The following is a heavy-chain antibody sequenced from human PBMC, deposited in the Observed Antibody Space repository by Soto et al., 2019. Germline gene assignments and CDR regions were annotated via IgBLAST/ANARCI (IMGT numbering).Heavy chain of an antibody. CDR2: VNWNGGST. J-gene: IGHJ4*02. V-gene: IGHV3-20*04. Sequence: EVQLVESGGGVLRPGGSLRLSCAASEFTFDDYGMSWARQAPGKGLEWVSGVNWNGGSTGYADSVKGRFTTSRDNAKNSLYLQMNSLRAEDTAFYYCVRGASLNFDYWGQGTLVTVSS. CDR1: EFTFDDYG. CDR3: VRGASLNFDY. D-gene: IGHD1-26*01.